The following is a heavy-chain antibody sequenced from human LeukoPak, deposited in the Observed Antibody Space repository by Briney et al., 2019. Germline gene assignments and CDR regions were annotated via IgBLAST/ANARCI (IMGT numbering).Heavy chain of an antibody. D-gene: IGHD3-9*01. V-gene: IGHV3-21*01. J-gene: IGHJ4*02. CDR3: TRRGNVPDILTGSLGYYFDY. CDR1: GFTFSSFS. Sequence: GGSLSLSCAAPGFTFSSFSMNWVRQAQGRGLGWASSIRSSSSYIYYADSVKGRFTISRDNAKISLYLQMNSLRAEDTAVYYCTRRGNVPDILTGSLGYYFDYWGQGTLVTVSS. CDR2: IRSSSSYI.